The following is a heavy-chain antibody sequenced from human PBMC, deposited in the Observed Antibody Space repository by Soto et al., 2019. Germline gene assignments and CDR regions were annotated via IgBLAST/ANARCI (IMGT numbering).Heavy chain of an antibody. CDR2: IDSSGEK. Sequence: QVTLKESGPVLVKPTETLTLRGTVSGLSITDSEMGVSWIRQPPGQPLEWLAHIDSSGEKSYRTFLKSRLAISKDTSKSQIVLTMTHMEPADTATYYCARRHLAGAVSPWFDPWGQGIPGTVSS. J-gene: IGHJ5*02. CDR3: ARRHLAGAVSPWFDP. D-gene: IGHD6-19*01. V-gene: IGHV2-26*01. CDR1: GLSITDSEMG.